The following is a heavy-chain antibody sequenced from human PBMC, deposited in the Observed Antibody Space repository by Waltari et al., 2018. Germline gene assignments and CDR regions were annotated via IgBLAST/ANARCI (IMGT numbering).Heavy chain of an antibody. Sequence: QVQLQQWGAGLLKPSETLSLTCAVYGGSFSGYYWSWIRQPPGKGLEWIGEINHSGSTNYNPSLKSRVTISVDTSKNQFSLKLSSVTAADTAVYYCARDPLTGSGEFDYWGQGTLVTVSS. V-gene: IGHV4-34*01. CDR2: INHSGST. CDR3: ARDPLTGSGEFDY. J-gene: IGHJ4*02. D-gene: IGHD7-27*01. CDR1: GGSFSGYY.